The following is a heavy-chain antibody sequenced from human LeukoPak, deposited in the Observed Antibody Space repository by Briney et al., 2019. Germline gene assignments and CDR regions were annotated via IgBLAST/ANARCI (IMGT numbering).Heavy chain of an antibody. CDR1: GGTFSSYA. V-gene: IGHV1-69*13. CDR2: IIPIFGTA. J-gene: IGHJ6*03. D-gene: IGHD5-24*01. CDR3: ARRRDGYNWVIPYYYYMDV. Sequence: SVKVSCKASGGTFSSYAISWVRQAPGQGLEWMGGIIPIFGTANYAQKFQGRVTITADESTSTAYMELSSLRSEDTAVYYCARRRDGYNWVIPYYYYMDVWGKGTTVTVPS.